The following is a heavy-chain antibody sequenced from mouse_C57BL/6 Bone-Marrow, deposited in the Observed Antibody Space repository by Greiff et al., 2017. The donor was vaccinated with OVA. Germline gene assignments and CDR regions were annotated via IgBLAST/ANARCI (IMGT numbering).Heavy chain of an antibody. CDR3: ARTYGGWFAY. D-gene: IGHD1-1*01. Sequence: EVQLVESGPVLVKPGASVKMSCKASGYTFTDYYMNWVKQSHGKSLEWIGVINPYNGGTSYNQKFKGKATLTVDKSSSTAYMELNSLTSEDSAVYYCARTYGGWFAYWGQGTLVTVSA. CDR1: GYTFTDYY. CDR2: INPYNGGT. V-gene: IGHV1-19*01. J-gene: IGHJ3*01.